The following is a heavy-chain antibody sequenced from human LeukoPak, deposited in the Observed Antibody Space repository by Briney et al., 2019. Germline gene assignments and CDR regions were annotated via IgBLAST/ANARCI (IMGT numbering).Heavy chain of an antibody. CDR2: IIPIFGTA. D-gene: IGHD1-26*01. Sequence: EASVKVSWKASGGTFSSYAISWVRQAPGQGLEWMGGIIPIFGTANYAQKFQGRVTITADESTSTAYMELSSLRSEDTAVYYCARVGATINDYWGQGTLVTVSS. CDR3: ARVGATINDY. V-gene: IGHV1-69*13. J-gene: IGHJ4*02. CDR1: GGTFSSYA.